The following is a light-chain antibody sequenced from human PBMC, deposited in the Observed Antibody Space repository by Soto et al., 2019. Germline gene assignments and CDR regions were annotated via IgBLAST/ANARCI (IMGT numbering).Light chain of an antibody. Sequence: EIVLTQSPATLSLSPGEGATLSCRASQSVSRYLAWYQQKPGQAPRLLIYDASNRATGIPARFSGSGSGTDFTLTISSLEPEDFAVYYCQQRSNWPRTFGQGTKLEIK. CDR1: QSVSRY. CDR2: DAS. V-gene: IGKV3-11*01. J-gene: IGKJ2*01. CDR3: QQRSNWPRT.